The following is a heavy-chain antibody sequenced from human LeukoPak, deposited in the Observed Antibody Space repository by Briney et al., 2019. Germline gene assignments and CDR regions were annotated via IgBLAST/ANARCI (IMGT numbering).Heavy chain of an antibody. CDR2: MNPNSGNT. CDR3: ARGNYYGSGSYYIPFNY. D-gene: IGHD3-10*01. V-gene: IGHV1-8*03. J-gene: IGHJ4*02. Sequence: ASVKVSCKASGYTFTSYDINWVRQATGQGLEWMGWMNPNSGNTGYAQKFQGRVTITRNTSISTAYMELSSLRSEDTAVYYCARGNYYGSGSYYIPFNYWGQGTLVTVSS. CDR1: GYTFTSYD.